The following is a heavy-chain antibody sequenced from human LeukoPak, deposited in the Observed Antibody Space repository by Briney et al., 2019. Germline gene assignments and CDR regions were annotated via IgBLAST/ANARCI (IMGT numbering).Heavy chain of an antibody. CDR1: GFTLRNYW. Sequence: GGSLRLSCVASGFTLRNYWMYWVRQAPGKGLVWLSRINPDGSSTTYADSVKGRFTISRDYAKNTLYLQMNSLRVEDTAMYYCAKDRSPGWFDPWGQGTLVTVSS. CDR2: INPDGSST. V-gene: IGHV3-74*01. J-gene: IGHJ5*02. D-gene: IGHD6-13*01. CDR3: AKDRSPGWFDP.